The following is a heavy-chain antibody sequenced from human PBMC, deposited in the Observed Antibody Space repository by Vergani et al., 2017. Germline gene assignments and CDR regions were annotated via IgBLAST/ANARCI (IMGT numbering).Heavy chain of an antibody. D-gene: IGHD3-3*01. V-gene: IGHV4-34*01. CDR3: ARGRVGFWGGYYSSPYNWFDP. Sequence: QVQLQQWGAGLLKPSETLSLTCAVYGGSFSGYYWSWIRQPPGKGLEWIGEINHSGSTNYNPSLKSRVTISVDTSKNQFSLKLSSVTAADTAVYYCARGRVGFWGGYYSSPYNWFDPWGQGTLVTVSS. J-gene: IGHJ5*02. CDR2: INHSGST. CDR1: GGSFSGYY.